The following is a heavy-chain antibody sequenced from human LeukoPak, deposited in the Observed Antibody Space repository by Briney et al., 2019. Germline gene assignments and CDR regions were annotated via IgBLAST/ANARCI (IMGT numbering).Heavy chain of an antibody. J-gene: IGHJ6*02. CDR3: ARSHGYSSGWLYYYYGMDV. V-gene: IGHV1-18*01. Sequence: RASVNVSCKASGYTFTSYGISWVRQAPGQGLEWMGWISAYNGNTNYAQKLQGRVTMTTDTSTSTAYMELRSLRSDDTAVYYCARSHGYSSGWLYYYYGMDVWGQGTTVTVSS. D-gene: IGHD6-19*01. CDR2: ISAYNGNT. CDR1: GYTFTSYG.